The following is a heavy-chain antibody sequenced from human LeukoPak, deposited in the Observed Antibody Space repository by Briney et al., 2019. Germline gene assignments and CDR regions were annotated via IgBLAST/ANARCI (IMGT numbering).Heavy chain of an antibody. CDR2: IWYDGSNK. Sequence: GGSLRLSCAASGFTFSSYGMHWVRQAPGKGLEWVAVIWYDGSNKYYADSVKGRFTISRDNSKNTLYLQMNSLRAEDTAVYYCARPSNWNYAPLDYWGQGTLVTVSS. CDR3: ARPSNWNYAPLDY. V-gene: IGHV3-33*01. D-gene: IGHD1-7*01. CDR1: GFTFSSYG. J-gene: IGHJ4*02.